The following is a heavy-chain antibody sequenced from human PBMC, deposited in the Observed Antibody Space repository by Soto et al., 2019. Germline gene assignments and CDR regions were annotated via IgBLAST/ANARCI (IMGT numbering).Heavy chain of an antibody. Sequence: QVRLRESGPQVVKPSATLSLNCNVSGGAFRSYFCSWIRQSPGKGLEWIGNIHSSGRSNYNPSFKSRVSMSIDPSKNQFSVRLTSVTPADTAVYYCARDDTFDPWGQGILVTVSS. J-gene: IGHJ5*02. V-gene: IGHV4-59*01. CDR1: GGAFRSYF. CDR3: ARDDTFDP. CDR2: IHSSGRS.